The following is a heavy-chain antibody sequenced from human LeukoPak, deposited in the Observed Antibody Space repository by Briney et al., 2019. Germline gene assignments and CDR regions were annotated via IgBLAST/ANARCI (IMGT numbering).Heavy chain of an antibody. Sequence: SETLSLTCTVSGGSISSYYWSRIRQPPGKGLEWIGYIYYSGSTNYNPSLKSRVTISVDTSKNQFSLKLSSVTAADTAVYYCAREVGMTTMAPDYYYYMDVWGKGTTVTVSS. J-gene: IGHJ6*03. CDR2: IYYSGST. D-gene: IGHD4-23*01. CDR1: GGSISSYY. CDR3: AREVGMTTMAPDYYYYMDV. V-gene: IGHV4-59*01.